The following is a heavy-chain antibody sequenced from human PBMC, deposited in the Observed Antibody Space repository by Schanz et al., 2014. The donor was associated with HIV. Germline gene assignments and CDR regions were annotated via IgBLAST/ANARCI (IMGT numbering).Heavy chain of an antibody. CDR1: GYFFTGQH. D-gene: IGHD6-13*01. CDR2: ISTSNGNT. Sequence: QVQLVQSGAEMKKPGASVKVSCKASGYFFTGQHMHWVRQAPGQGLEWMGWISTSNGNTNYAQKFQGRVTMTTDTSTSTAYMELSRLRSDDTAVYYCASDLSVYSSSSSVWGQGTTVTVSS. J-gene: IGHJ6*02. V-gene: IGHV1-18*01. CDR3: ASDLSVYSSSSSV.